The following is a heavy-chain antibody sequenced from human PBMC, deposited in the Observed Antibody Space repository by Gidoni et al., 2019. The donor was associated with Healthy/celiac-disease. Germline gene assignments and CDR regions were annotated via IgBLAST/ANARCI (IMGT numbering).Heavy chain of an antibody. J-gene: IGHJ4*02. Sequence: QLQLQESGPGLVKPSETLSLTCTVSGGSISSSSYYWGWIRQPPGKGLEWIGSIYYTGNTYYNPSLKSRVTISVDTSKNQFSLKLNSVTAADTAVYYCASGGQWKGYWGQGTLVTVSS. CDR1: GGSISSSSYY. CDR3: ASGGQWKGY. V-gene: IGHV4-39*07. CDR2: IYYTGNT. D-gene: IGHD6-19*01.